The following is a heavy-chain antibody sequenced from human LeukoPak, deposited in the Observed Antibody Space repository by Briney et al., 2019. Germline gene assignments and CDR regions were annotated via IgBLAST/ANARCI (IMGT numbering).Heavy chain of an antibody. Sequence: PGRSLRLSCAASGFTFSSYSIHWVRQAPGKGLEWVSFISYDGSNRYYADSVKGRFTISRDNSKNTLYLQMNSLRAEDTAVYYCARTSSYGWWYFDYWGQGTLVTVSS. CDR1: GFTFSSYS. V-gene: IGHV3-30-3*01. CDR3: ARTSSYGWWYFDY. J-gene: IGHJ4*02. CDR2: ISYDGSNR. D-gene: IGHD5-18*01.